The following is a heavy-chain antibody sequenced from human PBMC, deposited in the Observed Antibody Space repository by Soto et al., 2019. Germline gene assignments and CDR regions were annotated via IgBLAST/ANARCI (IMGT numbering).Heavy chain of an antibody. CDR1: GGSISSGDYY. D-gene: IGHD2-15*01. CDR3: ARGHVVAATTFDY. V-gene: IGHV4-30-4*01. J-gene: IGHJ4*02. CDR2: IYYSGST. Sequence: QVQLQESGPGLVKPSQTLSLTCTVSGGSISSGDYYWSWIRQPPGKGLEWIGYIYYSGSTYYNPSLKSRVTIAVDTSKNQFSLKLSSVTAADTAVYYCARGHVVAATTFDYWGQGTLVTVSS.